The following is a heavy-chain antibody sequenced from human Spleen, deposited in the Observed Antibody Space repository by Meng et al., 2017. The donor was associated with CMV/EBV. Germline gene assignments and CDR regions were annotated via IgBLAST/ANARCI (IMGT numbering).Heavy chain of an antibody. CDR1: KFSFSSYA. V-gene: IGHV3-23*01. D-gene: IGHD3-3*01. Sequence: GESLKISCAASKFSFSSYALSWVRQAPGKGLEWVSSISGSGVSIDYAESVKGRFTISRDNSKNTLYLQMNSLRAEDTAVYYCARVGRSYYDFWTGYLLDYWGQGTLVTVSS. CDR2: ISGSGVSI. J-gene: IGHJ4*02. CDR3: ARVGRSYYDFWTGYLLDY.